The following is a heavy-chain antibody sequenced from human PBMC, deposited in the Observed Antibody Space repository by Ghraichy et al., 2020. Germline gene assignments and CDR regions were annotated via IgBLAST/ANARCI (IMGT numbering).Heavy chain of an antibody. Sequence: GGSLRLSCAASGFTFSSYWMSWVRQAPGKGLEWVANIKQDGSEKYYVDSVKGRFTISRDNAKNSLYLQMNSLRAEDTAVYYCAREVTVVTRGVWDYWGQGTLVTVSS. CDR3: AREVTVVTRGVWDY. D-gene: IGHD4-23*01. V-gene: IGHV3-7*03. CDR2: IKQDGSEK. CDR1: GFTFSSYW. J-gene: IGHJ4*02.